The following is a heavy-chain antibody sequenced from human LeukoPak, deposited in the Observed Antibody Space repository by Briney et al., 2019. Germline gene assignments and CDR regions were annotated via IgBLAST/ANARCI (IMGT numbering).Heavy chain of an antibody. J-gene: IGHJ4*02. V-gene: IGHV3-23*01. CDR1: GFNFGSYS. D-gene: IGHD3-10*01. Sequence: GGSLRLSCAASGFNFGSYSMTWVRQAPGKGLEWVSVMSADSATTFYADSVKGRFTISRDNAKNTVFLQMSSLRAEDTALYYCARKSASGNYPLDYWGQGALVTVSS. CDR3: ARKSASGNYPLDY. CDR2: MSADSATT.